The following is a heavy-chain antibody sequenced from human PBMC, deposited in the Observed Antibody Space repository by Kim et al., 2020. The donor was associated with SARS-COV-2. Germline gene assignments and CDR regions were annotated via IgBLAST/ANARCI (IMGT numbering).Heavy chain of an antibody. V-gene: IGHV3-11*06. Sequence: GGSLRLSCAASGFTFSDHYMNWIRQAPGKGLEWVSYISGTSSHTNYADSVKGRFTTSRDNAKNSLYLQMNSLRAEDTAVFYCARAYCGGDCYSSFIYYNGLDVWGQGTTVTVSS. J-gene: IGHJ6*02. D-gene: IGHD2-21*02. CDR1: GFTFSDHY. CDR3: ARAYCGGDCYSSFIYYNGLDV. CDR2: ISGTSSHT.